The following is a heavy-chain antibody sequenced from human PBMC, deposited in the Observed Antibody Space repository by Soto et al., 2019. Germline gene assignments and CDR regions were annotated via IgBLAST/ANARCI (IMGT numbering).Heavy chain of an antibody. CDR1: GYTFTSYY. Sequence: ASVKVSCKASGYTFTSYYMHWVRQAPGQGVEWMGIMSPSAGSTSYAQKFQGRVTMTRDTSTSTVYMELSSLISEDTAVYYCARAGGYSQGYFDLWGRGTLVTVSS. D-gene: IGHD5-18*01. V-gene: IGHV1-46*01. CDR2: MSPSAGST. CDR3: ARAGGYSQGYFDL. J-gene: IGHJ2*01.